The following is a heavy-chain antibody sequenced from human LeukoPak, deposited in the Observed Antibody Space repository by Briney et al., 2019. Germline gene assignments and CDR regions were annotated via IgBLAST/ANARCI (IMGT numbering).Heavy chain of an antibody. CDR1: GYSFTSYW. CDR3: AGAYGSGSYPEGY. CDR2: IDPSDSYT. D-gene: IGHD3-10*01. J-gene: IGHJ4*02. Sequence: GESLKISCKGSGYSFTSYWISWVRQMPGKGLEWMGRIDPSDSYTNYSPTFQGHVTISADKSISTAYLQWSSLTASDTAMYYCAGAYGSGSYPEGYWGQETLVTVSS. V-gene: IGHV5-10-1*01.